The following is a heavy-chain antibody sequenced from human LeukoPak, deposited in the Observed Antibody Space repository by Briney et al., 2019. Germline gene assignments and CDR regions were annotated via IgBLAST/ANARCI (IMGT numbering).Heavy chain of an antibody. Sequence: GASVEVSCKASGGTFSSYAISWVRQAPGQGLEWMGGIIPIFGTANYAQKFQGRVTITADESTSTAYMELSSLRSEDTAVYYCARKALGGTTFYYYYGMDVWSQGTTVTVSS. J-gene: IGHJ6*02. CDR3: ARKALGGTTFYYYYGMDV. CDR1: GGTFSSYA. CDR2: IIPIFGTA. D-gene: IGHD2-15*01. V-gene: IGHV1-69*13.